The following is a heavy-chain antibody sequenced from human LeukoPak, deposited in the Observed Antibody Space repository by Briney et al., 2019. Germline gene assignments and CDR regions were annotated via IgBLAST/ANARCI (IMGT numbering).Heavy chain of an antibody. CDR3: AREGGDYYYYYGMDV. CDR2: ISTDGSQT. Sequence: GGSLRLSCEASGFTFSNYWMHWVRQAPGKGLMWVSQISTDGSQTFYADSVKGRFTISRDNSKNTLYLQMNSLRAEDTAVYYCAREGGDYYYYYGMDVWGQGTTVTVSS. V-gene: IGHV3-74*01. D-gene: IGHD4-17*01. CDR1: GFTFSNYW. J-gene: IGHJ6*02.